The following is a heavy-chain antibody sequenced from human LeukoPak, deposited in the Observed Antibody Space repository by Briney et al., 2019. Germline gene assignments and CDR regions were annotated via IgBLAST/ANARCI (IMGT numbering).Heavy chain of an antibody. Sequence: SETLSLTCTVSGDSISSYYWSWIRQPPGKGLEWIGYIYYSGSTNYNPSLKSRVTISVDTSKNQFSLKLSSVTAADTAVYYCASQDYDSSLYYFDYWGQGTLVTVSS. J-gene: IGHJ4*02. CDR1: GDSISSYY. CDR3: ASQDYDSSLYYFDY. D-gene: IGHD3-22*01. CDR2: IYYSGST. V-gene: IGHV4-59*12.